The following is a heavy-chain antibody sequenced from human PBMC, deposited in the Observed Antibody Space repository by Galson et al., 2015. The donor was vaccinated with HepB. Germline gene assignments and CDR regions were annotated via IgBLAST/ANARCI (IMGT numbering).Heavy chain of an antibody. D-gene: IGHD3-9*01. J-gene: IGHJ4*02. CDR1: GFTFSSYS. CDR3: ARGYYDILTGYDY. V-gene: IGHV3-48*01. Sequence: SLRLSCAASGFTFSSYSMNWVRQAPGKGLEWVSYISSSSSTIYYADSVKGRFTISRDNAKNSLYLQMNSLRGEDTAVYYCARGYYDILTGYDYWGQGTLVTVSS. CDR2: ISSSSSTI.